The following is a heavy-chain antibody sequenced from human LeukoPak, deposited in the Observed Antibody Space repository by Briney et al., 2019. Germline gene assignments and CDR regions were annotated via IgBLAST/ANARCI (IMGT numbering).Heavy chain of an antibody. Sequence: GGSLRLSCVASGFTFSSYWMHWVRQAPGKGLVWVSHINSDGSSTTYADSVKGRFTISRDNAKNTLYLQMNSLRAEDTAVYYCARDYGIDYWGQGTLVTVSS. CDR1: GFTFSSYW. J-gene: IGHJ4*02. D-gene: IGHD4-17*01. CDR3: ARDYGIDY. CDR2: INSDGSST. V-gene: IGHV3-74*01.